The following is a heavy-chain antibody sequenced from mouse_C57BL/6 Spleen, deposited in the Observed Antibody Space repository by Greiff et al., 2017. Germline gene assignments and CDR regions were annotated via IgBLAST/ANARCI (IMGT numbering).Heavy chain of an antibody. J-gene: IGHJ2*01. D-gene: IGHD2-2*01. CDR1: GYAFSSYW. CDR2: IYPGDGDT. Sequence: VKLVESGAELVKPGASVKISCKASGYAFSSYWMNWVKQRPGKGLEWIGQIYPGDGDTNSNGKFKGKATLTADKSSSTAYMQLSSLTSEDSAVYFCAREWEDGYGYEYYFDYWGQGTTLTVSS. V-gene: IGHV1-80*01. CDR3: AREWEDGYGYEYYFDY.